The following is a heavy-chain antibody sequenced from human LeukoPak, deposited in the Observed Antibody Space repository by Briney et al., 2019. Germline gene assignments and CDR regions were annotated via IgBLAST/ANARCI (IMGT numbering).Heavy chain of an antibody. CDR1: GFTFSRNA. D-gene: IGHD2-2*01. J-gene: IGHJ4*02. Sequence: PGGSLRLSCAASGFTFSRNALSWVRQAPGKGLEWVSSLSGSGGDTYYADSVKGRFTISRDSAKNTVYLQMNSLRAEDTAVYYCAKDPYGTRYFDYWGQGTLVTASS. CDR3: AKDPYGTRYFDY. CDR2: LSGSGGDT. V-gene: IGHV3-23*01.